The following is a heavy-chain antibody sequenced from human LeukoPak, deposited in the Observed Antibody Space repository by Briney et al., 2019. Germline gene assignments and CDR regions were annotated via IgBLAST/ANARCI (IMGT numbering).Heavy chain of an antibody. CDR2: IRYDGSNK. CDR1: GLTFSSYG. V-gene: IGHV3-30*02. Sequence: PRGSLRLSCAASGLTFSSYGMHWVRQAPGKGLEWVAFIRYDGSNKYYADSVKGRFTISRDNSKNTLYLQINSLRAEDTAVYYCAKDPGSTSCCGVLGDYWGQGILVTVSS. J-gene: IGHJ4*02. D-gene: IGHD2-2*01. CDR3: AKDPGSTSCCGVLGDY.